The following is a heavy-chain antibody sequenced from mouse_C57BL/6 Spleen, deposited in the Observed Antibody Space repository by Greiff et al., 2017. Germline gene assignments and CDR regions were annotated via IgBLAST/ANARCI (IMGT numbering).Heavy chain of an antibody. V-gene: IGHV1-55*01. CDR2: IYPGSGST. CDR3: ARSPYDYDEAWFAY. CDR1: GYTFTSYW. J-gene: IGHJ3*01. D-gene: IGHD2-4*01. Sequence: VQLQQPGAELVKPGASVKMSCKASGYTFTSYWITWVKQRPGQGLEWIGDIYPGSGSTNYNEKFKSKATLTVDTSSSTAYMQLSSLTSEDSAVYYCARSPYDYDEAWFAYWGQGTLVTVSA.